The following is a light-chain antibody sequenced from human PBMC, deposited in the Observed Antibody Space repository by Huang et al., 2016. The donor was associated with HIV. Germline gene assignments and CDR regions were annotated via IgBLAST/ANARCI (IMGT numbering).Light chain of an antibody. CDR1: QDIGNY. CDR2: AAS. J-gene: IGKJ1*01. V-gene: IGKV1-17*03. CDR3: LQHHGYPRT. Sequence: DIQLTQSPSAMSASVGDRVSITCRASQDIGNYLAWFQQKPGGAPKRLIYAASSLQSGVPSRFSGSRSGTKFTLTISSLQPEDFATYYCLQHHGYPRTFGQGTNV.